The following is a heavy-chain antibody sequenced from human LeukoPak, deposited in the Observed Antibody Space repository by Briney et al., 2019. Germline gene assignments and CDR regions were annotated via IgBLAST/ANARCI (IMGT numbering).Heavy chain of an antibody. CDR3: AREGGYSSSPPFDY. V-gene: IGHV3-66*02. D-gene: IGHD6-13*01. Sequence: GGSLRLSCAASGFTVSSNYMSWVRQAPGKGLEWVSVIYSGSSTYYADSVKGRFTISRDNSKNTLYLQMNSLRAEDTAVYYCAREGGYSSSPPFDYWGQGTLVTVSS. J-gene: IGHJ4*02. CDR1: GFTVSSNY. CDR2: IYSGSST.